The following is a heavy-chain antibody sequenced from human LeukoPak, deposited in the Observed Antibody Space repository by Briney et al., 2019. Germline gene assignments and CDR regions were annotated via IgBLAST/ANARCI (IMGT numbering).Heavy chain of an antibody. J-gene: IGHJ3*02. CDR2: MNPNSGNT. V-gene: IGHV1-8*01. CDR3: ARAFRGYDAFDI. CDR1: GYTFTSYD. Sequence: ASVKVSCKASGYTFTSYDINWVRQATGQGLEWMGWMNPNSGNTGYAQKFQGRVTMTRNTSISTAYMELSSLRSEDTAVYYCARAFRGYDAFDIWGQVTMVTVSS. D-gene: IGHD5-12*01.